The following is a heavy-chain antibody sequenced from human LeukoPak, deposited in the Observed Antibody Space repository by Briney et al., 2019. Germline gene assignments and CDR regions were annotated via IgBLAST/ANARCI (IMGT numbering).Heavy chain of an antibody. CDR2: ISSSGSTI. J-gene: IGHJ4*02. CDR1: GFTFSSYE. D-gene: IGHD3-10*01. CDR3: AREAKDYYGSGSQMDY. Sequence: GGSLRLSCAASGFTFSSYEMNWVRQAPGKGLEGVSYISSSGSTIYYADSVKGRFTISRDNAKNSLYLQMNSLRAEDTAVYYCAREAKDYYGSGSQMDYWGQGTLVTVSS. V-gene: IGHV3-48*03.